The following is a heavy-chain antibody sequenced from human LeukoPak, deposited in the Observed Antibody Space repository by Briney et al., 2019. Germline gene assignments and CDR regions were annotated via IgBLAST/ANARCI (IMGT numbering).Heavy chain of an antibody. CDR2: ITTNGNSI. CDR1: GFTISSDG. Sequence: GGSLRLSCAASGFTISSDGMHWVRQAPGKGLEWLSFITTNGNSIYYADSVRGRFTISRDDAKNSLYLQINSLRAEDTAVYYCVRDRAVANIGQLSPFHYCGQGTLVTVPS. CDR3: VRDRAVANIGQLSPFHY. V-gene: IGHV3-48*04. D-gene: IGHD6-19*01. J-gene: IGHJ4*02.